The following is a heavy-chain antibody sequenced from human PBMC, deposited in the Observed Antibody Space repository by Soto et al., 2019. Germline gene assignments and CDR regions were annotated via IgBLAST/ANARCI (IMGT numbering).Heavy chain of an antibody. Sequence: GGSLRLSCAASGLTYSNYGMHWVRQAPGKGLEWVAIISTDGRNKYYGDPVKGRFTISRDNSENTLYLQMNSLREEDTGVYYCAKGVPIYGEGPDHWGQGTLVTVSS. J-gene: IGHJ4*02. D-gene: IGHD4-17*01. CDR1: GLTYSNYG. CDR3: AKGVPIYGEGPDH. V-gene: IGHV3-30*18. CDR2: ISTDGRNK.